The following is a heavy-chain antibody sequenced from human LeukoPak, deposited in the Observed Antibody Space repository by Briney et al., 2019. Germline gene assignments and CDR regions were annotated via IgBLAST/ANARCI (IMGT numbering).Heavy chain of an antibody. D-gene: IGHD6-13*01. V-gene: IGHV3-23*01. CDR1: GFTFSSYA. CDR2: ISGSGGST. J-gene: IGHJ4*02. Sequence: GGSLRLSCAASGFTFSSYAISWVRQAPGKGLEWVSAISGSGGSTYYADSVKGRFTISRDNSKNTLYLQMNSLRAEDTAVYYCAKDEEGQQLVQAPHWGQGTLVTVSS. CDR3: AKDEEGQQLVQAPH.